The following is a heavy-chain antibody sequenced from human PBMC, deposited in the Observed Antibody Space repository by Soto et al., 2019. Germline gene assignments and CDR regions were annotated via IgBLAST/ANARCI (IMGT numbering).Heavy chain of an antibody. Sequence: ASETLSLTCVVAGASLSSDYWSWIRQPPGKGLEWIGYIYYSGSTNYNPSLKSRVTISVDTSKNQFSLKLSSVTAADTAVYYCARREGQLAAFDIWGQGTLVT. CDR2: IYYSGST. D-gene: IGHD6-13*01. CDR1: GASLSSDY. J-gene: IGHJ3*02. V-gene: IGHV4-59*01. CDR3: ARREGQLAAFDI.